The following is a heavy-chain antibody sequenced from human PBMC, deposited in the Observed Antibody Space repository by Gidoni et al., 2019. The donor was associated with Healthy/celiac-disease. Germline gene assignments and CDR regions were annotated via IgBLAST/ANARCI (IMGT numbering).Heavy chain of an antibody. J-gene: IGHJ4*02. V-gene: IGHV4-61*01. D-gene: IGHD6-13*01. CDR2: IYDSGST. CDR3: ARYGQQLAYFDY. CDR1: GGSVSSGSYY. Sequence: QVQLQESGPGLVTPSETLSLTCTVSGGSVSSGSYYWSWIRQPPGKGLEWIGYIYDSGSTNYNPSLKSRVTISVDTSKNQFSLKLSSVTAADTAVYYCARYGQQLAYFDYWGQGTLVTVSS.